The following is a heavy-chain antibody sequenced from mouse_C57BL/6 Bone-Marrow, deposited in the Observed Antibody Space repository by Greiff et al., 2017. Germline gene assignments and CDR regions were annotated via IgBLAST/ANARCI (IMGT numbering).Heavy chain of an antibody. D-gene: IGHD3-1*01. J-gene: IGHJ4*01. CDR1: GYTFTSYW. Sequence: EVQLQQSGTVLARPGASVKMSCKTSGYTFTSYWMHWVKQRPGQGLEWIGAIYPGNSDTSYNQKFKGKAKLTAVTSASTAYMELSSLTNEDSAVYYGTKSRPYYYAIDYWDQGTAVTVSS. CDR2: IYPGNSDT. V-gene: IGHV1-5*01. CDR3: TKSRPYYYAIDY.